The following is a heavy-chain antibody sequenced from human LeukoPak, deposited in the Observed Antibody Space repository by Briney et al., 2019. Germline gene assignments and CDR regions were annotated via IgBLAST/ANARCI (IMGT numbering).Heavy chain of an antibody. CDR1: GFNFSSYR. CDR3: ARDSLPLWFGESFPFDY. V-gene: IGHV3-21*01. Sequence: PGGPLGLSSAPSGFNFSSYRMIWLRQAPGKGLEWVSSISSSSSYIYYADSVKGRFTISRDNAKNSLYLQMNSLRAEDTAVYYCARDSLPLWFGESFPFDYWGQGTLVTVSS. D-gene: IGHD3-10*01. CDR2: ISSSSSYI. J-gene: IGHJ4*02.